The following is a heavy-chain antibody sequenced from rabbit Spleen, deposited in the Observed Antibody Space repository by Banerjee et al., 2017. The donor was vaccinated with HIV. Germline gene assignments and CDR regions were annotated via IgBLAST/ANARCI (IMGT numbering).Heavy chain of an antibody. CDR3: ARGSATMTMVITGYYLYL. CDR2: INIVTGKS. J-gene: IGHJ4*01. Sequence: EQLEESGGGLVKPEGSLTLTCKASGVSLNDKDVMCWVRQAPGKGLEWIACINIVTGKSVYASWAKGRFTISKTSSTMVTLQMTSLTAADTATYFCARGSATMTMVITGYYLYLWGPGTLVTVS. CDR1: GVSLNDKDV. V-gene: IGHV1S45*01. D-gene: IGHD2-1*01.